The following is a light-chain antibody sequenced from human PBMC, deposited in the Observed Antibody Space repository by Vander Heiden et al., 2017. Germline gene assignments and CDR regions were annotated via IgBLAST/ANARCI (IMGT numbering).Light chain of an antibody. CDR2: NAF. V-gene: IGKV1-6*01. CDR1: QSIGND. Sequence: AIQMTQSPSSLSASVGDRVSITCRASQSIGNDLGWYQMKPGKAPKLLIYNAFSLQSGVPSRFSGSKSGTEFTLTISSLQPEDFATYYCLQDASYPYTFGQGTKLEIK. J-gene: IGKJ2*01. CDR3: LQDASYPYT.